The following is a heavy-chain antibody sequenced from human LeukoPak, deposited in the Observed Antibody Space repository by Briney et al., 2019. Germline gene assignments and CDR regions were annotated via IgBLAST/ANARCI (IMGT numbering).Heavy chain of an antibody. CDR2: INPNSGGT. Sequence: ASVKVSCRASGYTFTGYYMHWVRQAPGQGLEWMGWINPNSGGTNYAQKFQGWVTMTRDTSIGTAYMELSRLRSDDTAVYYCARVAGGIYGSGSYLDYWGQGTLVTVSS. V-gene: IGHV1-2*04. J-gene: IGHJ4*02. CDR3: ARVAGGIYGSGSYLDY. D-gene: IGHD3-10*01. CDR1: GYTFTGYY.